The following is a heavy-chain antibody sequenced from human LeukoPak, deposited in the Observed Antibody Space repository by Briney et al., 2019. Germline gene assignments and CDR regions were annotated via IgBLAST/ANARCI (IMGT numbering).Heavy chain of an antibody. CDR1: GDSVSSNSAG. Sequence: SQTLSLTCAISGDSVSSNSAGWNGIRQSPSRGREWLGRIYYRCKWYNDYAIYVKSRITINPDTSKNQYYLQLNSVTHEDTAVYYCTGGGLVGGPLHRFDPWGQGTLVTVSS. J-gene: IGHJ5*02. CDR2: IYYRCKWYN. CDR3: TGGGLVGGPLHRFDP. D-gene: IGHD3-10*01. V-gene: IGHV6-1*01.